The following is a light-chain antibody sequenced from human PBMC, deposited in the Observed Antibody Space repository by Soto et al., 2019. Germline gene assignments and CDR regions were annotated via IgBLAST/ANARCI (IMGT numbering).Light chain of an antibody. CDR2: LVS. CDR1: QSLLHSSGYNY. V-gene: IGKV2-28*01. Sequence: EIVMTLSPLSLPVTPGEPASISCRSSQSLLHSSGYNYLHWYLQKPGQSAQLLIYLVSTRASGVPDRFSGSGSGIDFTLKISRVEAEDVGVYYCMQDLQTPYTFGQGTKLEIK. J-gene: IGKJ2*01. CDR3: MQDLQTPYT.